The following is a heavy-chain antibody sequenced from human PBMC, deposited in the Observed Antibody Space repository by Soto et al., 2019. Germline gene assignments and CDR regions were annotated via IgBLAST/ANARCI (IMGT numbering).Heavy chain of an antibody. D-gene: IGHD6-13*01. J-gene: IGHJ4*02. CDR2: IYYTGTT. CDR1: GGSISSYL. Sequence: SETLSLTCTVSGGSISSYLWSWIRRPPGKGLEWIGYIYYTGTTNYNSSLKSGVTMSVDTSNNQFYLKLSTVTAADTALYYCARTGIVTTGTDYFDYWGQGIQVTVSS. V-gene: IGHV4-59*01. CDR3: ARTGIVTTGTDYFDY.